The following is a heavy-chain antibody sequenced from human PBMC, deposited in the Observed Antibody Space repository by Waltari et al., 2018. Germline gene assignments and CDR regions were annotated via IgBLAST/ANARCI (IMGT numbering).Heavy chain of an antibody. D-gene: IGHD1-1*01. CDR2: IHYSGST. J-gene: IGHJ4*02. Sequence: QVQLQESGPGLVKPSETLSLTCTISDDSFNDYYWCWIRQPPGKWLAWLGYIHYSGSTDSSPSFKSRVTMSIDTSKNQFSLNLSSVSAADTAVYYCARDAATGYFDSWGQGTLVTVSS. CDR3: ARDAATGYFDS. CDR1: DDSFNDYY. V-gene: IGHV4-59*01.